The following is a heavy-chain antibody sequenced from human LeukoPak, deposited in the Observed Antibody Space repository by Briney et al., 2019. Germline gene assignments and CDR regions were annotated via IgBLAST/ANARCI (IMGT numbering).Heavy chain of an antibody. CDR1: GFTFSNYW. Sequence: GGSLRLSCVASGFTFSNYWMSRVRQAPGKGLEWVANIKQDGGEKYYVDSVKGRFTISRDNAMNSLYLQMNSLRAEDTAVYYCTRAGAYYYDSSGSDYWGQGTLVTVSS. CDR3: TRAGAYYYDSSGSDY. D-gene: IGHD3-22*01. J-gene: IGHJ4*02. V-gene: IGHV3-7*01. CDR2: IKQDGGEK.